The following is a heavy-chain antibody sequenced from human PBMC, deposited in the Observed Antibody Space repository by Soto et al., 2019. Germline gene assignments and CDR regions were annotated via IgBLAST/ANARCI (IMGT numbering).Heavy chain of an antibody. CDR1: GYPFTGHY. Sequence: GSVKVCFKASGYPFTGHYIHWVRQAPGQGLEWMGWINPNSGGTNYAQKFQGRVTMTRDTSISTAYMELSRLRSDDRAVYYCARELRQQWYGIDAVDIWGQGTMVTVSS. CDR2: INPNSGGT. J-gene: IGHJ3*02. V-gene: IGHV1-2*02. D-gene: IGHD6-19*01. CDR3: ARELRQQWYGIDAVDI.